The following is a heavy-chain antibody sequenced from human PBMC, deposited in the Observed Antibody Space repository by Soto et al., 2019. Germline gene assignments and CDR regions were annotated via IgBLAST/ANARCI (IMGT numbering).Heavy chain of an antibody. CDR2: ISSNGGST. CDR1: GFTVSSNY. J-gene: IGHJ4*02. Sequence: GGSLRLSCAASGFTVSSNYMTWVRQAPGKGLEYVSAISSNGGSTYYANSVKGRFTISRDNSKNTLYLQMGSLRAEDMAVYYCARGFGWLDYWGQGALVTVSS. CDR3: ARGFGWLDY. V-gene: IGHV3-64*01. D-gene: IGHD6-19*01.